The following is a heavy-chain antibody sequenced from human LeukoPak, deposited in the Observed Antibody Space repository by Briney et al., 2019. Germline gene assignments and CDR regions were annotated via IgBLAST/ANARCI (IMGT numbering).Heavy chain of an antibody. J-gene: IGHJ4*02. V-gene: IGHV4-34*01. D-gene: IGHD2-2*01. CDR1: GGSFSGYY. Sequence: SETLSLTCAVYGGSFSGYYWSWIRQPPGKGLEWIGEINHSGSTNYNPSLKSRVTISVDTSKNQFSLKLSSVTAADTAVYYCAGNIVVVPAAPREGIDYWGQGTLVTVSS. CDR2: INHSGST. CDR3: AGNIVVVPAAPREGIDY.